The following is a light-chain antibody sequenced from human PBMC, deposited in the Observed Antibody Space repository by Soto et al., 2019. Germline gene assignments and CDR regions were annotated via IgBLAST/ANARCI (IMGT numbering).Light chain of an antibody. V-gene: IGKV1-5*03. CDR1: QSISSW. CDR3: QQYNSYEWT. J-gene: IGKJ1*01. Sequence: DIQMTQSPSTLSASVGDRVTITCRASQSISSWLAWYQQKPGKAPKLLIYNESSFESGIPSRFSGSGSGTEFTLTISSLQPDDFATYYCQQYNSYEWTFGQGTKVEIK. CDR2: NES.